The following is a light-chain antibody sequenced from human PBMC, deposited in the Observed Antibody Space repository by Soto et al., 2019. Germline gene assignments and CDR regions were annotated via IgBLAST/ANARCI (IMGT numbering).Light chain of an antibody. CDR2: DAS. CDR3: QQYNSFWT. V-gene: IGKV1-5*01. J-gene: IGKJ1*01. CDR1: QSISSW. Sequence: DIQMTQSPSTLSASVGDRVTITCRASQSISSWLAWYQQKPGKAPKLLIYDASYLERGVPSRFSGSGSGTAFTLTISSLQPYDLATYYCQQYNSFWTFGQGTKVEI.